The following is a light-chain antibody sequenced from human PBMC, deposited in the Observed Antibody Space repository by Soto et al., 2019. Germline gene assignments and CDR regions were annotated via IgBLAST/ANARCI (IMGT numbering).Light chain of an antibody. J-gene: IGKJ1*01. CDR3: QQYYAYPRT. Sequence: AVRMAQSPSSLSASIGDRVSITCRASQDIMKYLAWYQQKPGKAPKVLISTASTLQSGVSSRFSGTRSETDFTLTISRLQSEDFATYYCQQYYAYPRTFGQGTKLEIK. CDR2: TAS. V-gene: IGKV1-8*01. CDR1: QDIMKY.